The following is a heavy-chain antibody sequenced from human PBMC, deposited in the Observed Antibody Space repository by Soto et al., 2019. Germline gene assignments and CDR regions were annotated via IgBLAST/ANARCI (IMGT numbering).Heavy chain of an antibody. V-gene: IGHV1-3*01. D-gene: IGHD3-10*01. J-gene: IGHJ6*02. Sequence: QVQLVQSGAEVKKPGASVKVSCKASGYTFTSYAMHWVRQAPGQRLEWMGWINAGNGNTKYSQKFQGRVTITRDTSASTDYMELSSLRSEDTAVYYCARVRITMVRGVISYYYGMDVWGQGTTVTVSS. CDR2: INAGNGNT. CDR3: ARVRITMVRGVISYYYGMDV. CDR1: GYTFTSYA.